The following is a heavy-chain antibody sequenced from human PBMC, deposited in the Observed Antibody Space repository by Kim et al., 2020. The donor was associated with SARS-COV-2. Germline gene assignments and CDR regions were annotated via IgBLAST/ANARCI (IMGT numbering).Heavy chain of an antibody. CDR1: GGTFSSYA. V-gene: IGHV1-69*13. CDR2: IIPIFGTA. Sequence: SVKVSCKASGGTFSSYAISWVRQAPGQGLEWMGGIIPIFGTANYAQKFQGRVTITADESTSTAYMELSSLRSEDTAVYYCASPPPAMVEDYYYGMDVWGQGTTVTVSS. CDR3: ASPPPAMVEDYYYGMDV. D-gene: IGHD5-18*01. J-gene: IGHJ6*02.